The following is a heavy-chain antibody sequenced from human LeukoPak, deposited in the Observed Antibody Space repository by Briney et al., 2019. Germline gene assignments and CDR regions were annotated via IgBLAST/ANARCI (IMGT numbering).Heavy chain of an antibody. J-gene: IGHJ4*02. CDR2: ITSTRTYI. D-gene: IGHD6-13*01. V-gene: IGHV3-21*01. Sequence: PGGSLRLSCAASGFTFSTYSMNWVRQAPGKGLEWVSSITSTRTYIYYADSMKGRFTISRDNAKNSLYLQMKGLRAEDTAIYYCARAGGYTSSLDSWGQGTLVTVSS. CDR3: ARAGGYTSSLDS. CDR1: GFTFSTYS.